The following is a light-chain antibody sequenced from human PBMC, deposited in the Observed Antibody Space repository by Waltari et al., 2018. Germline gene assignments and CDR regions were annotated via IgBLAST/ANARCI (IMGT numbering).Light chain of an antibody. Sequence: QMTQSPLSVSASIGDRVAISCRASQAIASWLAWYQQHPGKAPRRLVYAASNLQSGVPSRFSGSGSGTNFTLTINSLQPEDFATYYCQLAQRFPFFGPGTKVDVK. CDR3: QLAQRFPF. J-gene: IGKJ3*01. V-gene: IGKV1-12*01. CDR2: AAS. CDR1: QAIASW.